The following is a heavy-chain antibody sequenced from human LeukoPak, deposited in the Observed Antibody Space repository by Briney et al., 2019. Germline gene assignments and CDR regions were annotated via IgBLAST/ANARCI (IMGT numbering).Heavy chain of an antibody. D-gene: IGHD3-3*01. J-gene: IGHJ4*02. CDR1: GYTFTSYG. CDR2: IIPIFGTA. CDR3: ARGNDFWSGSPKFDY. V-gene: IGHV1-69*13. Sequence: SVKVSCKASGYTFTSYGISWVRQAPGQGLEWMGGIIPIFGTANYAQKFQGRVTITADESTSTAYMELSSLRSEDTAVYYCARGNDFWSGSPKFDYWGQGTLVTVSS.